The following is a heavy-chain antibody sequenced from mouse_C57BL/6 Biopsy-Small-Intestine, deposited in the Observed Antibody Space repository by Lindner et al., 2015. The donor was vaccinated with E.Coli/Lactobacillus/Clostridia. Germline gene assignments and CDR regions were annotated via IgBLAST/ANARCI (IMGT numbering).Heavy chain of an antibody. Sequence: VQLQESGAELARPGASVKMSCKASGYTFTGYTMHWVKQRPGQGLEWIGYINPSSGYTKYNQKFKDKATLTADKSSSTAYMQLSSLTYEDSAVYYCARSSNSYFDYWGQGTTLTVSS. CDR1: GYTFTGYT. D-gene: IGHD4-1*01. CDR2: INPSSGYT. V-gene: IGHV1-4*01. CDR3: ARSSNSYFDY. J-gene: IGHJ2*01.